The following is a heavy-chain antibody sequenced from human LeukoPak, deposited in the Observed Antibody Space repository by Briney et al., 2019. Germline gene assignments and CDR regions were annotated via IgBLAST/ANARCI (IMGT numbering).Heavy chain of an antibody. CDR3: TTDGVGVEGANYDN. J-gene: IGHJ4*02. CDR1: GFTFINAW. Sequence: PGGSLRLSCAASGFTFINAWMAWVRQAPGKGLEWVGRIKAKAHGGTIEYAAPVKGRFTISRDDSKNTLYLQMNSLKTEDTAVYYCTTDGVGVEGANYDNWGQGTLVSVSS. V-gene: IGHV3-15*01. D-gene: IGHD1-26*01. CDR2: IKAKAHGGTI.